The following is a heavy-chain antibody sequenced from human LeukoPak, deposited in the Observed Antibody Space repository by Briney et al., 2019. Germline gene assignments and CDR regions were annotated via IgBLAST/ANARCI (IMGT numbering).Heavy chain of an antibody. V-gene: IGHV4-34*01. CDR2: INHSGST. CDR3: ARVDCGGDCYPGMGYFDY. Sequence: SETLSLTCAVYGGSFSGYYWSWIRQPPGKGLEWIGEINHSGSTNYNPSLKSRVTISVDTSKNQFSLKLSSVAAADTAVYYCARVDCGGDCYPGMGYFDYWGQGTLVTVSS. CDR1: GGSFSGYY. D-gene: IGHD2-21*01. J-gene: IGHJ4*02.